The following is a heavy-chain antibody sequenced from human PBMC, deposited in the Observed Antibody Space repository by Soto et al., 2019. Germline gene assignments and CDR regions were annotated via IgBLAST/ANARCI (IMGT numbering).Heavy chain of an antibody. CDR3: VSDRGYGHASVPYS. CDR2: ISYDGGLQ. V-gene: IGHV3-30*03. Sequence: QAQLVESEGGVVQHGRSLRLSCAASGFTFSSYGMHWVRQAPGTGLEWVAVISYDGGLQHYADSVKGRFTISRDNSKNMVLLQMNSLRAEDTSVYYCVSDRGYGHASVPYSWGQGTLVSVSS. CDR1: GFTFSSYG. J-gene: IGHJ4*02. D-gene: IGHD5-18*01.